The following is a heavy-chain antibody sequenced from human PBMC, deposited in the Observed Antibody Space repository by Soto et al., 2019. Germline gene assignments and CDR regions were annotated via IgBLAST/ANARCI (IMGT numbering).Heavy chain of an antibody. CDR3: ARDGELMAVAGTVY. CDR2: ISYDGSNK. D-gene: IGHD6-19*01. J-gene: IGHJ4*02. V-gene: IGHV3-30-3*01. CDR1: GFTFSSYA. Sequence: PGGSLRLSCAASGFTFSSYAMHWVRQAPGKGLEWVAVISYDGSNKYYADSVKGRFTISRDNSKNTLYLQMNSLRAEDTAVYYCARDGELMAVAGTVYWGQGTLVTVSS.